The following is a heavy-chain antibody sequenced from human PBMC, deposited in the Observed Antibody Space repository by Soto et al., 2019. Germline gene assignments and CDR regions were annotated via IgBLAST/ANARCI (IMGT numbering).Heavy chain of an antibody. CDR2: ISAYNGNT. D-gene: IGHD3-10*01. V-gene: IGHV1-18*01. Sequence: EASVKVSCKASGYTFTSYAISWVRQSPGQGLEWMGWISAYNGNTNYAQKVQGRVTMTTDTSTSTAYMELRSLRSDDTAVYYCARGWFGEFVDYFDYWGQGTLVTVSS. J-gene: IGHJ4*02. CDR1: GYTFTSYA. CDR3: ARGWFGEFVDYFDY.